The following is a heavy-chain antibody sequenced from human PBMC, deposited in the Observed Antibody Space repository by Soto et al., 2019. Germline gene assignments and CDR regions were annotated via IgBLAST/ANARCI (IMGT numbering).Heavy chain of an antibody. V-gene: IGHV3-11*01. CDR1: GFIFSDYY. J-gene: IGHJ6*02. D-gene: IGHD3-3*01. CDR2: SSNRDRST. CDR3: ARAWKIEKFGVISRSKGLDV. Sequence: QVQLVESGGGLVKPGGSLRLSCAASGFIFSDYYMTWIRQAPGKGLEWLSCSSNRDRSTYYADSVKDRFVVSKDNAKNLVYLQTHSLRAEDKAVYFCARAWKIEKFGVISRSKGLDVWGQGTTVTVSS.